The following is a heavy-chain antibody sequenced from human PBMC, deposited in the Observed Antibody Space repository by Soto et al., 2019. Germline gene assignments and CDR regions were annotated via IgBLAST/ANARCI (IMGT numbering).Heavy chain of an antibody. J-gene: IGHJ5*02. CDR1: GFTFSDYF. D-gene: IGHD2-2*01. Sequence: GGSLRLSCAASGFTFSDYFMGWIRQAPGKGLEWVSYIFNYGDIVYYADYVRGRFSISGDNARNSLYLQINSLRAEDTAVYFCARSPSVVLVPSSLGGNNWFDPWGQGTLVTVS. V-gene: IGHV3-11*01. CDR3: ARSPSVVLVPSSLGGNNWFDP. CDR2: IFNYGDIV.